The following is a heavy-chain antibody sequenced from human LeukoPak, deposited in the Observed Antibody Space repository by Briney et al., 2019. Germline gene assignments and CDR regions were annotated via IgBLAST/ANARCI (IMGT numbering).Heavy chain of an antibody. D-gene: IGHD3-10*01. J-gene: IGHJ4*02. V-gene: IGHV3-23*01. CDR3: AKGFMVRGVIPDC. CDR1: GFTFSNYA. CDR2: ITGSGDST. Sequence: GGSLRLSCAASGFTFSNYAMSWVSQAPGKGLECVSAITGSGDSTYYADSVKGRFTISRDNSENTLFLQMNSLRAEDTAIYYCAKGFMVRGVIPDCWGQGTLVTVSS.